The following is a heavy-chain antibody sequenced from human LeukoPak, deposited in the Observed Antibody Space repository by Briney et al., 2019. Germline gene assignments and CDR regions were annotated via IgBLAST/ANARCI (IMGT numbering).Heavy chain of an antibody. D-gene: IGHD5-18*01. J-gene: IGHJ4*02. Sequence: GGSLRLSCAASGFTFSSYDMSWVRQAPGKGLEWVSGVSGSGGATNYADSVKGRFNISRDNSKDKLYLQMNSLRAEDTAVYYCAKVRGYNFDYEVGFWGQGTLVTVSS. V-gene: IGHV3-23*01. CDR1: GFTFSSYD. CDR2: VSGSGGAT. CDR3: AKVRGYNFDYEVGF.